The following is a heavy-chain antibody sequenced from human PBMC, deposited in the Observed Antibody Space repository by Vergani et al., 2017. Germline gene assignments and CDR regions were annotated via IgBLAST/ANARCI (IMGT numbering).Heavy chain of an antibody. CDR2: IIPILGIA. CDR1: GGTFSSYA. V-gene: IGHV1-69*04. J-gene: IGHJ6*02. CDR3: ASSSTVDSSSLGRGGMDV. D-gene: IGHD6-6*01. Sequence: QVQLVQSGAEVKKPGSSVKVSCKASGGTFSSYAISWVRQAPGQGLEWMGRIIPILGIANYAQKFQGRVTITADKSTSTAYMELSSLRSEDTAVYYCASSSTVDSSSLGRGGMDVWGQGTTVTVSS.